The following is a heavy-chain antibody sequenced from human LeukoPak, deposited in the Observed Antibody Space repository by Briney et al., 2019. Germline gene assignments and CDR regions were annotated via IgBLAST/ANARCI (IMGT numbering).Heavy chain of an antibody. J-gene: IGHJ5*02. Sequence: PGGSLRLSCAASGFTFSGSAIHWVRQSSGKGLEWVGHIDKKDNFYATTSAASVTGRFTISRDDSKNTAYLQMKSLKTEDTALYYCTRDSGTYNWLDPWGQGTLVTVSS. CDR2: IDKKDNFYAT. D-gene: IGHD1-26*01. V-gene: IGHV3-73*01. CDR1: GFTFSGSA. CDR3: TRDSGTYNWLDP.